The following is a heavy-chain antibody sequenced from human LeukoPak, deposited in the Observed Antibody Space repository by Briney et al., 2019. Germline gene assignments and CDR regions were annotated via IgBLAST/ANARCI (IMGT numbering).Heavy chain of an antibody. Sequence: PGGSLRLSCAASGFTFSSYWMNWVRQAPGKGLEWVANIKQDGSEKYYVDSVKGRFTISRDNSKNTLYLQMNSLRAEDTAVYYCARSSGGDDAFDIWGQGTMVTVSS. J-gene: IGHJ3*02. CDR2: IKQDGSEK. CDR1: GFTFSSYW. D-gene: IGHD1-26*01. CDR3: ARSSGGDDAFDI. V-gene: IGHV3-7*02.